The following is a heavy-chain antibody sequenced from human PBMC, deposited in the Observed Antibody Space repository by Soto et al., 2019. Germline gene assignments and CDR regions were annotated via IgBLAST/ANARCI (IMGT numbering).Heavy chain of an antibody. CDR2: IYYSGST. Sequence: SETLSLTCTVSGGSISSSSYYWGWIRQPPGKGLEWIGSIYYSGSTYYNPSLKSRVTISVDTSKNQFSLKLSSVTAADTAVYYCARHDEEMAHFDYWGQGTLVTVSS. J-gene: IGHJ4*02. CDR1: GGSISSSSYY. V-gene: IGHV4-39*01. CDR3: ARHDEEMAHFDY.